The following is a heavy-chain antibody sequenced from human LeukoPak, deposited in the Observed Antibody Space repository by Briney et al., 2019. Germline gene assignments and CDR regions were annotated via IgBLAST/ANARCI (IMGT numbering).Heavy chain of an antibody. Sequence: SETLSLTCTVSGGSISGYYWNWIRQPAGKGLEWIGRIYTSGSTNYNPSLKSRVTISIDTSKNQFSLKLNSVTAADTAVYYCARRGEFWGQGILVTVSS. V-gene: IGHV4-4*07. J-gene: IGHJ4*02. CDR3: ARRGEF. CDR2: IYTSGST. D-gene: IGHD3-16*01. CDR1: GGSISGYY.